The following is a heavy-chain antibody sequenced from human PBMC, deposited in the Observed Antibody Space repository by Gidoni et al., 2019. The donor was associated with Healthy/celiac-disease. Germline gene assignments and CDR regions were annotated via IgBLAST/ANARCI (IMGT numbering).Heavy chain of an antibody. Sequence: EVQLVESGGGLVQPGGSLRLSCAASGFTFSSYEMNWVRQAPGKGLEWVSYISSSGSTIYYADSVKGRFTISRDNAKNSLYLQMNSLRAEDTAVYYCARDRLYSNYDVYYYYGMDVWGQGTTVTVSS. CDR2: ISSSGSTI. V-gene: IGHV3-48*03. D-gene: IGHD4-4*01. J-gene: IGHJ6*02. CDR3: ARDRLYSNYDVYYYYGMDV. CDR1: GFTFSSYE.